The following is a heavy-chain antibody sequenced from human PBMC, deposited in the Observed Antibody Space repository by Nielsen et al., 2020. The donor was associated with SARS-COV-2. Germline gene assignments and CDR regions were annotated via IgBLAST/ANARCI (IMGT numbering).Heavy chain of an antibody. CDR2: MNPNSGNT. CDR1: GYTFTSYD. V-gene: IGHV1-8*01. J-gene: IGHJ3*02. Sequence: ASVQVSCKASGYTFTSYDINWVRQATGQGLERMGWMNPNSGNTGHAQKFQGRVTMTRNTSISTAYMELSSLRSEDTAVYYCARAGGSYYVSAFDIWGQGTMVTVSS. CDR3: ARAGGSYYVSAFDI. D-gene: IGHD1-26*01.